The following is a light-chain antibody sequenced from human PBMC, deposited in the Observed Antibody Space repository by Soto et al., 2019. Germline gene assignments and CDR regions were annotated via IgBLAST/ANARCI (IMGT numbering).Light chain of an antibody. V-gene: IGKV3-15*01. J-gene: IGKJ5*01. CDR2: GAS. CDR3: QQYNKWFSIS. Sequence: EIVMTQSPATLSVSPGERAILSCRASESISSKLGWYQQRPGQAPRLLIYGASIRATGIPTRFSGSGSGTEFTITISSLQSEDSAVYYCQQYNKWFSISFGQGTRLEIK. CDR1: ESISSK.